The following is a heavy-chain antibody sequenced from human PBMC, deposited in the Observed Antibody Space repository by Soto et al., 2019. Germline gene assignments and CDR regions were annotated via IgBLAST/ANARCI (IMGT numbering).Heavy chain of an antibody. D-gene: IGHD6-19*01. CDR3: ARDAPEGIAVAGNPDDYYYYYGMDV. CDR2: ISAYNGNT. V-gene: IGHV1-18*01. Sequence: GPSVKVSCKASGYTFTSYGISWVRQAPGQGLEWMGWISAYNGNTNYAQKLQGRVTMTTDTSTSTAYMELRSLRSDDTAVYYCARDAPEGIAVAGNPDDYYYYYGMDVWGQGTTVTVSS. CDR1: GYTFTSYG. J-gene: IGHJ6*02.